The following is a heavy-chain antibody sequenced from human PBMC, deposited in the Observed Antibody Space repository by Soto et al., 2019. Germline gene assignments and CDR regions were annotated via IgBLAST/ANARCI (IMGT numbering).Heavy chain of an antibody. CDR2: SNHSGST. CDR1: VGSFRGYY. V-gene: IGHV4-34*01. J-gene: IGHJ5*02. D-gene: IGHD2-15*01. CDR3: ARGFQATPDIVVVVAATRGFDP. Sequence: QVQLQQWGAGLLKPSGTLSLPCAAYVGSFRGYYWSGIPQPPGKGLEWMGESNHSGSTNYNPSLKSRVTISVDTSKNQFSLKLSSVTAADTAVYYCARGFQATPDIVVVVAATRGFDPWGQGTLVTVSS.